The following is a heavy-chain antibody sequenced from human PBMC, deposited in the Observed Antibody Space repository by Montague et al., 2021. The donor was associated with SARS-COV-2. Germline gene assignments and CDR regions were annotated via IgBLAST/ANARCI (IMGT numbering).Heavy chain of an antibody. V-gene: IGHV2-70*01. Sequence: PALVKPTQALTLTCTFSGFSLSTSGMCVSWIRQPPGKALVWLALIDWDDDKYYSTSLKTRLTFSKDTSKNQVVLTMTNMDPVDTATYYCARMVTIFSLGGYYYYYGMDVWGQGTTVTVSS. D-gene: IGHD3-9*01. CDR2: IDWDDDK. CDR1: GFSLSTSGMC. J-gene: IGHJ6*02. CDR3: ARMVTIFSLGGYYYYYGMDV.